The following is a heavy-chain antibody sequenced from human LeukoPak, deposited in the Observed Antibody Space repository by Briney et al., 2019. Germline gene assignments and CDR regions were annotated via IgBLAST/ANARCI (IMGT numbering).Heavy chain of an antibody. CDR3: ARVRYDFWSGYEDY. V-gene: IGHV4-59*01. Sequence: SETLSLTCTVSGGSISSYYWSWIRQPPGKGLEWIGYIYYSGSTNYNPSLKGRVTISVDTSKNQFSLKLSSVAAADTAVYYCARVRYDFWSGYEDYWGQGTLVTVSS. D-gene: IGHD3-3*01. J-gene: IGHJ4*02. CDR2: IYYSGST. CDR1: GGSISSYY.